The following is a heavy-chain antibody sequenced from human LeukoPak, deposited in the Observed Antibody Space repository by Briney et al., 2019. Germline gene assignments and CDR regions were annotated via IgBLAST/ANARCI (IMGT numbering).Heavy chain of an antibody. CDR3: ARANSYGSYYFEY. V-gene: IGHV3-66*01. Sequence: TGGTLRLSCEASGFRVSGDYVTWVRQPPGEGLEWISFTFAGGTTYYADSVKGRFTVSRDYSKNAVYLQMTTLRTEDTAVYFCARANSYGSYYFEYWGRETLVAVSS. CDR2: TFAGGTT. J-gene: IGHJ4*02. D-gene: IGHD3-10*01. CDR1: GFRVSGDY.